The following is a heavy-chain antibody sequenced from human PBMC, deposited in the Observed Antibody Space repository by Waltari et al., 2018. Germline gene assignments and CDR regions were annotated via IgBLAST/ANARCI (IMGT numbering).Heavy chain of an antibody. CDR3: AREYERVGCFLDAFHF. J-gene: IGHJ3*01. Sequence: QVQVVESGGGVVQPGRSLRLSCAVSGFTFNTYAMYWVRQAPGKGPGWVASVSADGLTKSQVEFGTGRFYISRDKSRNTLFLEMKRLGPEGTAVFWCAREYERVGCFLDAFHFRGQGTMVAVSS. CDR2: VSADGLTK. CDR1: GFTFNTYA. V-gene: IGHV3-30*04. D-gene: IGHD3-10*01.